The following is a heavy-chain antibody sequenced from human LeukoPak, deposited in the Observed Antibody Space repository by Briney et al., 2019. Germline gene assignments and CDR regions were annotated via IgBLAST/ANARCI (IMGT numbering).Heavy chain of an antibody. Sequence: ASVKVSCKASGGTFSSYAISWVRQAPGQGLEWMGGIIPIFGTANYAQKFQGRVTITADKSTSTAYMELSSLRSEDTAVYYCARDLATTVRGVKIYGMDVWGKGTTVTVSS. D-gene: IGHD3-10*01. CDR2: IIPIFGTA. CDR3: ARDLATTVRGVKIYGMDV. V-gene: IGHV1-69*06. J-gene: IGHJ6*04. CDR1: GGTFSSYA.